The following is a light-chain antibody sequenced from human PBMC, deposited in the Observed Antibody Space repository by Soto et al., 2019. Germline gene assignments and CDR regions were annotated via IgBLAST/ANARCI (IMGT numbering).Light chain of an antibody. CDR1: QSLLHSSGYNY. CDR3: MQPLQTTWT. V-gene: IGKV2-28*01. CDR2: LVS. J-gene: IGKJ1*01. Sequence: DIVMTQSTLSLRVTTGEPASISCSSGQSLLHSSGYNYLHWYLQKPGQSPQLLISLVSDRAPGVPDRFSGSGSGTDFKLKISRVEAEDGGVYDGMQPLQTTWTFCPGTKVDIK.